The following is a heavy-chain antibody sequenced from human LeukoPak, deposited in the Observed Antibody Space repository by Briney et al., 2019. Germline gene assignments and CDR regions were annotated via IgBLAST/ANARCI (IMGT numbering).Heavy chain of an antibody. J-gene: IGHJ4*02. CDR2: FSYSGGT. CDR1: GGSINKLF. Sequence: SETLSLTCTVSGGSINKLFWTWIRQPPGKGLEWIGYFSYSGGTTYNPSLKSRVTISVDTSKNQFSLNLNSVTAADTAVYYCAREGPLGKYYDYWGQGTLVTVSS. CDR3: AREGPLGKYYDY. V-gene: IGHV4-59*01. D-gene: IGHD3-16*01.